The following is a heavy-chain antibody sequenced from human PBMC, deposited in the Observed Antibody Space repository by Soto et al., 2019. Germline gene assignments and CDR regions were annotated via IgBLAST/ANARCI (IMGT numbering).Heavy chain of an antibody. CDR3: SRGVTAGVDY. J-gene: IGHJ4*02. D-gene: IGHD1-26*01. Sequence: QVQLVQSGAEVREPGASVKVSCKASGYSFTSLDINWVRQTTGQGLEWMGWMQPSSGRTGYAQKFRGRVTMTRDTSINTAYMELSSLTSDDTAFYYCSRGVTAGVDYCGQGTLVTVSS. V-gene: IGHV1-8*01. CDR1: GYSFTSLD. CDR2: MQPSSGRT.